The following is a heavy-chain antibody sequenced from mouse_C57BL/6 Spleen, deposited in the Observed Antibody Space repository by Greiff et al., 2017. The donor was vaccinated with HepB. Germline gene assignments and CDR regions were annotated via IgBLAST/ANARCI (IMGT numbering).Heavy chain of an antibody. J-gene: IGHJ1*03. V-gene: IGHV3-6*01. CDR1: GYSITSGYY. Sequence: EVQVVESGPGLVKPSQSLSLTCSVTGYSITSGYYWNWIRQFPGNKLEWMGYISYDGSNNYNPSLKNRISITRDTSKNQFFLKLNSVTTEDTATYYCARDEDGYYWYFDVWGTGTTVTVSS. CDR3: ARDEDGYYWYFDV. CDR2: ISYDGSN. D-gene: IGHD2-3*01.